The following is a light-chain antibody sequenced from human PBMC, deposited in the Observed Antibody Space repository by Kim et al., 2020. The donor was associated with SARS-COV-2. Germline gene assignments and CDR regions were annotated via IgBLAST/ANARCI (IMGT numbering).Light chain of an antibody. CDR2: AAS. Sequence: ACVEGRVTITCRASQSISGYLNWYQQKPGKAPQLLIYAASSLQSVVPSRFSGSGSGTDFTLSIRSLQPEDFATYYCQQSYSTPRTFGQGTKVEIK. CDR3: QQSYSTPRT. J-gene: IGKJ1*01. CDR1: QSISGY. V-gene: IGKV1-39*01.